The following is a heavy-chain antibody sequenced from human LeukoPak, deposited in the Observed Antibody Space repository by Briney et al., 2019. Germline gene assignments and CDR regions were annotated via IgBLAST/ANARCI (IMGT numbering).Heavy chain of an antibody. CDR2: IKQDGSEK. Sequence: GGSLRLSCAASGFTFSSYWMSWVRQAPGKGLEWVANIKQDGSEKYYVDSVKGRFTISRDNAKNSLYLQMNSLRAEDTAVYYCASYFDGCLYDYVWGSCHFDYWGQGTLVTVSS. CDR3: ASYFDGCLYDYVWGSCHFDY. J-gene: IGHJ4*02. D-gene: IGHD3-16*01. CDR1: GFTFSSYW. V-gene: IGHV3-7*01.